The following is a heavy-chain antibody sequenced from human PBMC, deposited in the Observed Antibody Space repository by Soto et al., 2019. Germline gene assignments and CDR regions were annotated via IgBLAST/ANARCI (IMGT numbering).Heavy chain of an antibody. D-gene: IGHD3-16*01. J-gene: IGHJ3*01. CDR1: GGSFGSSA. Sequence: QVQLVQSGADVKKPGSSVKVSCKTSGGSFGSSAISWVRQAPAQGLEWMGEIIPVFDKANYAQNFQGRLTITADELTGTVFMELSSLRSEDRAVYYCARLRRDWGDEFDHWGLGTFVTVSS. CDR3: ARLRRDWGDEFDH. V-gene: IGHV1-69*01. CDR2: IIPVFDKA.